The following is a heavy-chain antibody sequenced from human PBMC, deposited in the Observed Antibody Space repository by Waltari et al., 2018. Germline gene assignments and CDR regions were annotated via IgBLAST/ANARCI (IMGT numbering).Heavy chain of an antibody. CDR2: INPSGGNT. CDR1: EYTFTSSY. Sequence: QVQLVQSGAEVKKPGASVKISCKPSEYTFTSSYIHWVRQAPGQGLEWMGIINPSGGNTIYAQKFQGRVTMTRDTSTSTVYMELSSLRSEDTAVYYCARDTGALWMDVWGQGTTVTVSS. D-gene: IGHD2-21*01. J-gene: IGHJ6*02. V-gene: IGHV1-46*01. CDR3: ARDTGALWMDV.